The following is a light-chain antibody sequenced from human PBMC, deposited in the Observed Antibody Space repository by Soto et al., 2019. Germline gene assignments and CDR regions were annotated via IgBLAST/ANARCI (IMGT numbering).Light chain of an antibody. CDR1: SSNIGSNY. CDR2: RNN. Sequence: QSVLTQPPSASGTPGQRVTISCSGSSSNIGSNYVYWYQQLPGTAPKLLIYRNNQRPSGVPARFSGSKSGTSASLAISGLRSEDEADYYCAAWDDSLSGRVFGTGTQLTVL. J-gene: IGLJ1*01. CDR3: AAWDDSLSGRV. V-gene: IGLV1-47*01.